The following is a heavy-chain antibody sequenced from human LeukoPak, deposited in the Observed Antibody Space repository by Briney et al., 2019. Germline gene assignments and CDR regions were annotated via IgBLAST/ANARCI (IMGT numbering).Heavy chain of an antibody. Sequence: GSLRLSCEASGFTFDDYGMSWVRQSTGKGLEWVSAITNWNGGSTGYADSVRGRFTISRDNSKNTLYLQMNSLRAEDTAVYYCAKWFGELLGYYGMDVWGQGTTVTVSS. CDR2: ITNWNGGST. V-gene: IGHV3-20*04. CDR3: AKWFGELLGYYGMDV. D-gene: IGHD3-10*01. CDR1: GFTFDDYG. J-gene: IGHJ6*02.